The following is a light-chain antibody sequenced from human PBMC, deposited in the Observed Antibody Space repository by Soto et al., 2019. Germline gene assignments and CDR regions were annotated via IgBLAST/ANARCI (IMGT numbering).Light chain of an antibody. CDR3: NSYTSTSPPYV. V-gene: IGLV2-14*01. CDR2: DVS. Sequence: QSVLTQPASVSGSAGQSISISCTGTSSDIGRYNFVSWYQQRPGRAPKLLIFDVSHRPSGISDRFSGSKSGYTASLTISGLQAEDEADYYCNSYTSTSPPYVFGTG. J-gene: IGLJ1*01. CDR1: SSDIGRYNF.